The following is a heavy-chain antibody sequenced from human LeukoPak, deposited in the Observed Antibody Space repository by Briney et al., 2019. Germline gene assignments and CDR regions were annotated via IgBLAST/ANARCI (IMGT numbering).Heavy chain of an antibody. CDR1: GFTFTNYV. D-gene: IGHD3-22*01. J-gene: IGHJ4*02. CDR2: FSGIGDNT. CDR3: AKDMGSNYYDSSGYFDY. V-gene: IGHV3-23*01. Sequence: GGSLRLSCAASGFTFTNYVMSWVRQAPGKGLEWVSFSGIGDNTYYADSVKGRFTISRDNSKNTLFLQMNSLRAEDTAVYYCAKDMGSNYYDSSGYFDYWGQGTLVTVSS.